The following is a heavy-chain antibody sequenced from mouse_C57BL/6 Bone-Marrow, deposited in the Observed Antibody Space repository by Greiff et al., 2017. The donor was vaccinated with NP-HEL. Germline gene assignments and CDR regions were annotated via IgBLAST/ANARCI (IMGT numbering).Heavy chain of an antibody. CDR3: ARHYYGSSFYAMDY. Sequence: EVNVVESGGGLVQPGGSLKLSCAASGFTFSDYGMAWVRQAPRKGPEWVAFISNLAYSIYYADTVTGRFTISRENAKNTLYLEMSSLRSEDTAMYYCARHYYGSSFYAMDYWGQGTSVTVSS. J-gene: IGHJ4*01. CDR2: ISNLAYSI. D-gene: IGHD1-1*01. CDR1: GFTFSDYG. V-gene: IGHV5-15*01.